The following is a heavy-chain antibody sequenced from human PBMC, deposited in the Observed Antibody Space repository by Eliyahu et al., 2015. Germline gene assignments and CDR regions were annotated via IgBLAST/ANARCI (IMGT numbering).Heavy chain of an antibody. CDR1: GFSLSNXRMG. V-gene: IGHV2-26*01. Sequence: QVTLKESGPVLVKPTETLTLTCXVSGFSLSNXRMGVSWIRQPPGKALEWLAHIFSNDEKSYSTSLKSRLTISKDTSKSQVVLTMTNMDPVDTATYYCAQGVGFLEWRNQVGWFDPWGQGTLVTVSS. CDR3: AQGVGFLEWRNQVGWFDP. CDR2: IFSNDEK. J-gene: IGHJ5*02. D-gene: IGHD3-3*01.